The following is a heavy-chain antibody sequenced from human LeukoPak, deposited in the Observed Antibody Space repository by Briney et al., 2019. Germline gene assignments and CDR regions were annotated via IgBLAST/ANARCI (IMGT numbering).Heavy chain of an antibody. J-gene: IGHJ4*02. CDR1: GGSFSGYY. CDR2: INHSGST. D-gene: IGHD6-13*01. V-gene: IGHV4-34*01. Sequence: KPSETLSLTCAVYGGSFSGYYWSWLRQPPGKGREWIGEINHSGSTNYNPSLKSRVTISVDTSKNQFSLKLSSVTAADTAVYYCARGLGFRWQQLNSPFDYWGQGTLVTVSS. CDR3: ARGLGFRWQQLNSPFDY.